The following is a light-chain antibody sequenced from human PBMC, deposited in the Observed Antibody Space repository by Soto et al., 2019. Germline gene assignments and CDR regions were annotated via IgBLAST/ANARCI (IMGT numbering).Light chain of an antibody. Sequence: QSVLTQPASVSGSPGQSIAISCTGSSSDVGIYNYVSWYQQHPGKVPKLIIYEVSNRPSGFSNRFSGSKSGNTASLTISGFQVEEEADYYYSSYTPSSIRVLGTGTKVTVL. CDR3: SSYTPSSIRV. V-gene: IGLV2-14*01. CDR2: EVS. CDR1: SSDVGIYNY. J-gene: IGLJ1*01.